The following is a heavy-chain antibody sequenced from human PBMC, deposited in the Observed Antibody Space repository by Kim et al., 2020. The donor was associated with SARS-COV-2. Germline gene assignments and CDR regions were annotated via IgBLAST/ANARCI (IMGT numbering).Heavy chain of an antibody. V-gene: IGHV3-30*18. J-gene: IGHJ4*02. CDR1: GFTFSSYG. D-gene: IGHD6-13*01. CDR2: ISYDGSNK. Sequence: GGSLRLSCAASGFTFSSYGMHWVRQAPGKGLEWVAVISYDGSNKYYADSVKGRFTISRDNSKNTLYLQMNSLRAEDTAVYYCAKDKRIAAAGPTPLFFDYWGQGTLVTVSS. CDR3: AKDKRIAAAGPTPLFFDY.